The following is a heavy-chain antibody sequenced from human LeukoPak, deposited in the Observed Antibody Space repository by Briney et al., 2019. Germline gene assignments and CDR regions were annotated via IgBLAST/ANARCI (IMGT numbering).Heavy chain of an antibody. D-gene: IGHD6-19*01. Sequence: GGSLRLSCAASGFTFSSHSMNWVRQAPGKGLEWVSSISSSSSYIYYADSVKGRFTISRDNAKNSLYLQMNSLRAEDTAVYYCARIAVAGPGGYWGQGTLVTVSS. CDR2: ISSSSSYI. CDR1: GFTFSSHS. J-gene: IGHJ4*02. CDR3: ARIAVAGPGGY. V-gene: IGHV3-21*01.